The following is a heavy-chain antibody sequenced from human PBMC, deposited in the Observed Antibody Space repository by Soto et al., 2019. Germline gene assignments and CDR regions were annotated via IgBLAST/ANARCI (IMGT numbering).Heavy chain of an antibody. CDR3: VKDWSGDKCPCMDV. D-gene: IGHD3-3*01. CDR2: ISGNGGST. J-gene: IGHJ6*02. CDR1: GFTFSSYA. V-gene: IGHV3-23*01. Sequence: GGSLRLSCAASGFTFSSYAMSWVRQAPGKGLEWVSTISGNGGSTYYADSVKGRFTISRDNSKNTLYLQMNSLRAEDTAIYYCVKDWSGDKCPCMDVWGQGTTVTVSS.